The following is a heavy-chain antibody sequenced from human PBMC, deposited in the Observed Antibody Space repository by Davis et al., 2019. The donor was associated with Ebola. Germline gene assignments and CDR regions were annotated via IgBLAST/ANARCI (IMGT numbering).Heavy chain of an antibody. V-gene: IGHV3-23*01. CDR2: ISGSGGST. CDR1: GFTFSSYA. CDR3: ARDLVPPIYSYGYPSTFDY. J-gene: IGHJ4*02. Sequence: GESLKISCAASGFTFSSYAMSWVRQAPGKGLEWVSAISGSGGSTYYADSVKGRFTISRDNSKNSLYLQMNSLRAEDTAVYYCARDLVPPIYSYGYPSTFDYWGQGTLVTVSS. D-gene: IGHD5-18*01.